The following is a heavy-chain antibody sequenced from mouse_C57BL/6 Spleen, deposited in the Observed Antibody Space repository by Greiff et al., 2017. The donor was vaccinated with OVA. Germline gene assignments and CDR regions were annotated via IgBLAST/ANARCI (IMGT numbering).Heavy chain of an antibody. Sequence: EVKLMESGEGLVKPGGSLKLSCAASGFTFSSYAMSWVRQTPEKRLEWVAYISSGGDYIYYADTVKGRFTISRDNARNTLYLQMSSLKSEDTAMYYCTRDGYYYGGCAYWGQGTLVTVSA. D-gene: IGHD1-1*02. J-gene: IGHJ3*01. V-gene: IGHV5-9-1*02. CDR2: ISSGGDYI. CDR1: GFTFSSYA. CDR3: TRDGYYYGGCAY.